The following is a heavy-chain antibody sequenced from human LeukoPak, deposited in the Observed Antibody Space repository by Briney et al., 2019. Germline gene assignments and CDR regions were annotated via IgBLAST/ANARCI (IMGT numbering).Heavy chain of an antibody. J-gene: IGHJ6*03. CDR2: IYYSGST. CDR3: ARAQYYDFWSGHEEHYYYYMDV. V-gene: IGHV4-61*01. Sequence: SETLSLTCTVSGGSISSGSYYWSWIRQPPGKGLEWIGYIYYSGSTNYNPSLKSRVTISVDTSKNQFSLKLSSVTAADTAVYYCARAQYYDFWSGHEEHYYYYMDVWGKGTTVTVSS. CDR1: GGSISSGSYY. D-gene: IGHD3-3*01.